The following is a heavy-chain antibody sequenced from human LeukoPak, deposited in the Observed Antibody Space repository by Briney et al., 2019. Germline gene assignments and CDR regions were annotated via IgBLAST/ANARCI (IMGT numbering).Heavy chain of an antibody. CDR1: GGTFSSYA. CDR2: IIPIFGTA. CDR3: ARGKGSGSYSYYYYYMDV. Sequence: GASVKVSCKASGGTFSSYAISWVRQAPGQGLEWMGGIIPIFGTANYAQKFQGRVTITADESTSTAYMELSSLRSEDTAVYYCARGKGSGSYSYYYYYMDVWGKGTTVTISS. J-gene: IGHJ6*03. D-gene: IGHD3-10*01. V-gene: IGHV1-69*13.